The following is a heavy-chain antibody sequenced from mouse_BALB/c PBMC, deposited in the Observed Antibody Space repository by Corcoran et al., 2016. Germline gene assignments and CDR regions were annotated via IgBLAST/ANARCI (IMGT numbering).Heavy chain of an antibody. J-gene: IGHJ1*01. V-gene: IGHV1-26*01. D-gene: IGHD1-2*01. CDR3: ARRDLRLQWYFDV. Sequence: EVQLQQSGPELVKTGASVKISCKASGYSFTGYYMHWVKQSHVKSLEWIGRINPYNGATSYNQNFKDKASLTVDKSSSTAYMELHSLTSEDSAVYYCARRDLRLQWYFDVWGAATTVTVSS. CDR1: GYSFTGYY. CDR2: INPYNGAT.